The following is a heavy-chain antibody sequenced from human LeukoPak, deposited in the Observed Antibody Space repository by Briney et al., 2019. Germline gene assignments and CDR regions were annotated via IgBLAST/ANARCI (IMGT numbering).Heavy chain of an antibody. CDR2: IWYDGNNK. CDR3: AKDWGYTTMVSYYFDY. V-gene: IGHV3-33*06. D-gene: IGHD5-18*01. Sequence: GRSLRLSCAASGFTFSGYGMHWVRQAPDKGLEWVAVIWYDGNNKYYADSVKGRFTISRDDSKNTLYLQMNSLRAEDTAVYYCAKDWGYTTMVSYYFDYWGQGALVTVSS. J-gene: IGHJ4*02. CDR1: GFTFSGYG.